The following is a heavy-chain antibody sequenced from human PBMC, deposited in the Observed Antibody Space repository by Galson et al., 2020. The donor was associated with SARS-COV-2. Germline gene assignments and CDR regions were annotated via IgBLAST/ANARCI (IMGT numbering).Heavy chain of an antibody. D-gene: IGHD2-15*01. V-gene: IGHV4-31*03. CDR1: GGSISSGGYY. CDR3: ARDTVVKGTYYYYGMDV. CDR2: IYYSGST. Sequence: SETLSLTCTVSGGSISSGGYYWSWIRQHPGKGLEWIGYIYYSGSTYYNPSLKSRVTISVDTSKNQFSLKLSSVTAADTAVYYCARDTVVKGTYYYYGMDVWGQGTTVTVSS. J-gene: IGHJ6*02.